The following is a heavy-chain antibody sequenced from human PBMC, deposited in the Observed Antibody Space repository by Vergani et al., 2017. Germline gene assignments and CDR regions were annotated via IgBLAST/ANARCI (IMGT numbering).Heavy chain of an antibody. Sequence: DVRLVESGGGVVQPGGSLRLSCAASGFTFSAYSMNWVRQTPAKGLEWISYIGVSDNSIYYADSVMGRFAISKDNARNLLFLQMNSLRADDSALYFCVRDPDYSTFDSWGQGTLVTVS. V-gene: IGHV3-48*01. CDR1: GFTFSAYS. CDR2: IGVSDNSI. CDR3: VRDPDYSTFDS. J-gene: IGHJ4*02. D-gene: IGHD4-11*01.